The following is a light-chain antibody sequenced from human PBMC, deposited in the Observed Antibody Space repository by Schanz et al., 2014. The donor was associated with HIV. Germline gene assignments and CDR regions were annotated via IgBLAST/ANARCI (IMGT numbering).Light chain of an antibody. J-gene: IGLJ2*01. CDR3: SSYTSSNPVI. Sequence: QSALTQPPSASGSPGQSVTISCTGTTSDIGNHDFVSWYQQHPGKAPKLMIYDVSNRPSGVSNRFSGSKSGNTASLTISGLQAEHEADYYCSSYTSSNPVIFGGGTKLTVL. CDR1: TSDIGNHDF. CDR2: DVS. V-gene: IGLV2-14*01.